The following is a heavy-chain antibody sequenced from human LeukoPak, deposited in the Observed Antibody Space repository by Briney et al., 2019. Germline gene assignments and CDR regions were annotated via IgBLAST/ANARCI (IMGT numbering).Heavy chain of an antibody. Sequence: SETLSLTCTVSGGSISSYYWSWIRQPPGKGLEWIGYIYYSGSTNYNPSLKSRVTISVDTSKNQFSLKLSSVTAADTAVYYCARQWELRGWFDPWGQGTLVTVSS. V-gene: IGHV4-59*08. J-gene: IGHJ5*02. CDR1: GGSISSYY. CDR2: IYYSGST. CDR3: ARQWELRGWFDP. D-gene: IGHD1-26*01.